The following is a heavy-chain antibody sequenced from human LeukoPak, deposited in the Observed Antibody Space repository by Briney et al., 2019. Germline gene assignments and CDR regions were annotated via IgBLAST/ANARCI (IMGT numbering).Heavy chain of an antibody. CDR2: INHSGST. CDR1: GGSFSGCY. D-gene: IGHD3-3*01. CDR3: ARGSESLEDAFDI. J-gene: IGHJ3*02. Sequence: PSETLSFTCAVYGGSFSGCYWSWIRQPPGKGLEWIGEINHSGSTNYNPSLKSRITISADTSKKQFSLKLSSVTAADTAVYYCARGSESLEDAFDIWGQGTMVTVSS. V-gene: IGHV4-34*01.